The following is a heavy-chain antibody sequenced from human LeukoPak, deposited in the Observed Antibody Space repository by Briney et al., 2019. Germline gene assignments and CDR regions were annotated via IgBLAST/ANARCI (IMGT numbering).Heavy chain of an antibody. Sequence: GGSLRLSCAAPGFTFSSYWMSWVRQAPGKGLEWVANIKQDGSEKYYVDSVKGRFTISRDNAKNSLDLQMNSLRAEDTAVYYCARDPSGGGYFDYWGQGTLVTVSS. CDR1: GFTFSSYW. CDR3: ARDPSGGGYFDY. V-gene: IGHV3-7*01. D-gene: IGHD3-10*01. CDR2: IKQDGSEK. J-gene: IGHJ4*02.